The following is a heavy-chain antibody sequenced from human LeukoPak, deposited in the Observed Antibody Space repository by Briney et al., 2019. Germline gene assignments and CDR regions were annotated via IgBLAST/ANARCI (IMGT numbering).Heavy chain of an antibody. J-gene: IGHJ6*03. V-gene: IGHV4-61*02. D-gene: IGHD6-13*01. Sequence: SETLSLTCTVSGGSISSGTYYWSWIRQPAGKGLEWIGRIYTSGSTNYNPSLKSRITISVDTSKNQFSLKLSSVTAADTAVYYCARGGSSSWYSFSYYYYMDVWGKGTTVTISS. CDR2: IYTSGST. CDR3: ARGGSSSWYSFSYYYYMDV. CDR1: GGSISSGTYY.